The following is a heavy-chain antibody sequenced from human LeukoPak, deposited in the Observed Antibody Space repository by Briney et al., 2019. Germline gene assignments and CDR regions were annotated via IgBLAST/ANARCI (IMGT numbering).Heavy chain of an antibody. V-gene: IGHV3-48*03. CDR3: ARSGMVRGARAFDI. J-gene: IGHJ3*02. CDR2: ISSSGSTI. D-gene: IGHD3-10*01. CDR1: GFTFSSYE. Sequence: GGSLRLSCVASGFTFSSYEMNWVRQAPGNGLEWVSYISSSGSTIYYADSVKGRFTISRDNAKNSLYLQMNSLRAEDTAVHYCARSGMVRGARAFDIWGQGTMVTVSS.